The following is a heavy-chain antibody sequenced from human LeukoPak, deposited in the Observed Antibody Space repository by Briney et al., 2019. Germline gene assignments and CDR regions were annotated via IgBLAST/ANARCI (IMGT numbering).Heavy chain of an antibody. CDR2: IYPNASDT. J-gene: IGHJ4*02. D-gene: IGHD3-22*01. CDR1: GYSFANYW. V-gene: IGHV5-51*01. Sequence: GDSLKISCKGSGYSFANYWIGWVRQMPGKGLEWMGIIYPNASDTRYSPSFRGQVTISADKSIATAYLRWNSLKASDTAMYYCALSSGAYDSAGYFDYWGQGTLVTVSP. CDR3: ALSSGAYDSAGYFDY.